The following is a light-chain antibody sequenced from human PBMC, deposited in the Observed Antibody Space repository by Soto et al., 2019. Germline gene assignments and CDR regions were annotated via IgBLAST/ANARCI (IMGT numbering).Light chain of an antibody. J-gene: IGKJ4*01. V-gene: IGKV1-12*01. CDR3: QQGYSFPLT. CDR2: SAS. CDR1: QGISSW. Sequence: DIQMTQSPSSVSASVGDTVTITCRASQGISSWLAWYQQKPGKAPKLLIYSASNLQSGVPSRFSGSGSGARFSLTISNLQPEDFATYYCQQGYSFPLTFGGGTKVEI.